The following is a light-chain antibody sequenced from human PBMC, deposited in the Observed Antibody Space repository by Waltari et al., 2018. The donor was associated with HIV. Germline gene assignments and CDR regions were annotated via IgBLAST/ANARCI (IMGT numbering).Light chain of an antibody. J-gene: IGKJ4*01. CDR2: DAS. CDR1: QDISNS. V-gene: IGKV1-33*01. Sequence: DIQMTQSPSSLSASVGDRVTITCQASQDISNSLNWYQQKPGKASKLLIYDASYLETGVPSRFSGSGSGTDFTFTISSLQPEDIATYYCQQYDNLPPLTFGGGTKVEIK. CDR3: QQYDNLPPLT.